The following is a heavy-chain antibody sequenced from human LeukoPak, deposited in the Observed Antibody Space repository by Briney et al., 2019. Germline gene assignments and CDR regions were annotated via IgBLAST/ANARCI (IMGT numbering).Heavy chain of an antibody. J-gene: IGHJ4*02. CDR3: ARGRCSSTSCPYYFDY. Sequence: PSETLSLTCTVSGGSISSSSYYWGWIRQPPGKGQEWIGSIYYSGSTYYNPSLKSRVTISVDTSKNQFSLKLSSVTAADTAVYYCARGRCSSTSCPYYFDYWGQGTLVTVSS. V-gene: IGHV4-39*07. CDR2: IYYSGST. D-gene: IGHD2-2*01. CDR1: GGSISSSSYY.